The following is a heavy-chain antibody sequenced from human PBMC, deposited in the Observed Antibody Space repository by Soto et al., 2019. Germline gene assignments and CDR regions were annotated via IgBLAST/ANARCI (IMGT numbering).Heavy chain of an antibody. CDR3: VRDKHMVATFFYYYYMDV. CDR1: GFTFSSYS. Sequence: GGSLRLSCAASGFTFSSYSMSWVRQAPGKGLKWVANIKQDEGEKFYVDSVKGRFTISRDNAKNSLYLQMNSLRVEDTAVYYCVRDKHMVATFFYYYYMDVWGKGTTVTVSS. V-gene: IGHV3-7*01. CDR2: IKQDEGEK. D-gene: IGHD5-12*01. J-gene: IGHJ6*03.